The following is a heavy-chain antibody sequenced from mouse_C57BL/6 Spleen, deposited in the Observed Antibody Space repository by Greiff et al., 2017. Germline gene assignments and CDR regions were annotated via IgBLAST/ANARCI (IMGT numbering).Heavy chain of an antibody. J-gene: IGHJ4*01. CDR2: INPRNGGT. D-gene: IGHD1-1*01. CDR1: GFTFTSYW. V-gene: IGHV1-53*01. CDR3: ARSDYGSSYDYAMDY. Sequence: QVQLQQPGTELVKPGASVKLSCTASGFTFTSYWMHWVKQRPGQGLEWIGNINPRNGGTNYNEKFKSKATLTVDKSSSTAYMQLSSLTSEDSAVYYCARSDYGSSYDYAMDYWGQGTSVTVS.